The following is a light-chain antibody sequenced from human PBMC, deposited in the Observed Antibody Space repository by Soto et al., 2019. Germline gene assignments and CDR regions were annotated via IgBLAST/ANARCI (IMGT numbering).Light chain of an antibody. CDR1: QSVGSW. CDR3: QQYNNYPLT. V-gene: IGKV1-5*03. CDR2: AAS. Sequence: DIQMTQSPSSLSASVGDRVTITCRASQSVGSWLAWYQQKPGKAPNLLIYAASSLQGGVPSRFSGSGSGTEFTLTISSLQPDDFATYYCQQYNNYPLTFGQGTKVEFK. J-gene: IGKJ1*01.